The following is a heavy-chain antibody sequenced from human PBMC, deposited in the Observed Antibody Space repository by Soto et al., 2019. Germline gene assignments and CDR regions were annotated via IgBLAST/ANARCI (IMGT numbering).Heavy chain of an antibody. D-gene: IGHD1-26*01. CDR2: IYWSDDT. CDR3: AHRELGTRFDP. J-gene: IGHJ5*02. Sequence: QITLKESGPTLVKPTQTLTLTCTFSGFSLSTSGVAVGWIRQPPGKALEWLALIYWSDDTRYSPSLKSRLTITKDTSKNQVVLTMTNVDPVDTATYYCAHRELGTRFDPWGQGTLVTVSS. CDR1: GFSLSTSGVA. V-gene: IGHV2-5*01.